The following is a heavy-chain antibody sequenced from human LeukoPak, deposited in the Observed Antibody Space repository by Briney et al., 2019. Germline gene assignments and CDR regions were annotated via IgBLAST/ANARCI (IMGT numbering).Heavy chain of an antibody. Sequence: ASVKVSCKASGGTFSSYAISWVRQAPGQGLEWMGRIIPILGIANYAQKFQGRVTITADKSTSTAYMELSSLRSEDTAVYYCARHDRWLVPSLPYYNYGMDVWGQGTTVTVSS. CDR1: GGTFSSYA. CDR3: ARHDRWLVPSLPYYNYGMDV. CDR2: IIPILGIA. D-gene: IGHD6-19*01. J-gene: IGHJ6*02. V-gene: IGHV1-69*04.